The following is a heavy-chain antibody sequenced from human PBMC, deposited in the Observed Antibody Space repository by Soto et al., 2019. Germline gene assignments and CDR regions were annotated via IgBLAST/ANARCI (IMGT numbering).Heavy chain of an antibody. CDR2: IYPGDSDT. J-gene: IGHJ3*02. CDR3: ARASHPPSLRLHAFDI. Sequence: PGESLKISCKGSGYSFTSYWIGWVRQMPGKGLEWMGIIYPGDSDTRYSPSFQGQVTISADKSISTAYLQWSSLKASDTAMYYCARASHPPSLRLHAFDIWGQGTMVTVSS. D-gene: IGHD2-8*01. CDR1: GYSFTSYW. V-gene: IGHV5-51*01.